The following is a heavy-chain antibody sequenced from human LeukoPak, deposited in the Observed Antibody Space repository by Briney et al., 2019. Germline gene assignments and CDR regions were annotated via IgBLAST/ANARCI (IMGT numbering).Heavy chain of an antibody. CDR1: GFTFSSYA. CDR2: ISYDGSNK. V-gene: IGHV3-30*04. Sequence: TGGSLRLSCAASGFTFSSYAMHWVRQAPGKGLEWVAVISYDGSNKYYADSVKGRFTISRDNSKNTLYLQMNSLRAEDTAVYYCARGSYSSPDGYYFDYWGQGTLVTVSS. D-gene: IGHD6-13*01. CDR3: ARGSYSSPDGYYFDY. J-gene: IGHJ4*02.